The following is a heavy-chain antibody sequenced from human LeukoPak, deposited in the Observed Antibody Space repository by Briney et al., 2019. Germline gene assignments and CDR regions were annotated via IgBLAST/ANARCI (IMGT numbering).Heavy chain of an antibody. J-gene: IGHJ4*02. CDR3: AKDEFGYCSSTSCYILDY. D-gene: IGHD2-2*01. CDR1: GFTFSNAW. Sequence: GGSLRLSRAASGFTFSNAWMSWVRQAPGKGLEWVAFIRYDGSNKYYADSVKGRFTISRDNSKNTLYLQMNSLRAEDTAVYYCAKDEFGYCSSTSCYILDYWGQGTLVTVSS. CDR2: IRYDGSNK. V-gene: IGHV3-30*02.